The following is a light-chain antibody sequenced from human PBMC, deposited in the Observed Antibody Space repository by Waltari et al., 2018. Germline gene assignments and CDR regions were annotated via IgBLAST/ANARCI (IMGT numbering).Light chain of an antibody. CDR2: VVT. J-gene: IGLJ3*02. CDR1: SSDVGVYNY. Sequence: QSALTQPASVSGSPGQSITIPCTGTSSDVGVYNYVSWFQQHPDKAPRLLIFVVTNRPRGFSNRFSGPKSGKPASLTISGLQAEDEADYYCSSYTSRATWVFGGGTRLAVL. CDR3: SSYTSRATWV. V-gene: IGLV2-14*03.